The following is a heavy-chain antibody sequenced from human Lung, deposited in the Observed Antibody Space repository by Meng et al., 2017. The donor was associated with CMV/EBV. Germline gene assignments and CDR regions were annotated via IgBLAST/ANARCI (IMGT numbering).Heavy chain of an antibody. Sequence: QSQLRGSGQALVKPSETLSTTCAVSGDSITNHNWWAWVRQPPGKGLEWIGEIPHRGSSAYNPSLKSRVSMSIDKSKNQFSLKLTSVTAADTAVYHCLRRSGGSVWGQGTLVAVSS. CDR3: LRRSGGSV. J-gene: IGHJ1*01. V-gene: IGHV4-4*02. D-gene: IGHD3-10*01. CDR1: GDSITNHNW. CDR2: IPHRGSS.